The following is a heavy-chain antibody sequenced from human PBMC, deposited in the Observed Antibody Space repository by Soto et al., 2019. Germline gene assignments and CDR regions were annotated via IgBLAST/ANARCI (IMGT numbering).Heavy chain of an antibody. Sequence: SETLSLTCTVSGGSIRNVNYCWSWIRQSPDKGLEWIGHIYNGGSTYNNPSLKSRVTISVDTSKNQFSLKLSSVTAADTAVYYCATIPATTILTDYWGQGTLVTVSS. J-gene: IGHJ4*02. V-gene: IGHV4-39*01. D-gene: IGHD2-2*02. CDR2: IYNGGST. CDR1: GGSIRNVNYC. CDR3: ATIPATTILTDY.